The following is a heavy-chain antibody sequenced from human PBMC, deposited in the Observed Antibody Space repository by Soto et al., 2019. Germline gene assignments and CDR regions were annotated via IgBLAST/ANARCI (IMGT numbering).Heavy chain of an antibody. CDR1: GYSFTSYW. V-gene: IGHV5-51*01. CDR2: IYPGDSDT. CDR3: ASGLGYCSSTSCSGLTRDYRGYYYYGMDV. D-gene: IGHD2-2*01. J-gene: IGHJ6*02. Sequence: PGESLKISCKGSGYSFTSYWIGWVRQMPGKGLEWMGIIYPGDSDTRYSPSFQGQVTIPADKSISTAYLQWSSLKASDTAMYYCASGLGYCSSTSCSGLTRDYRGYYYYGMDVWGQGTTVTVSS.